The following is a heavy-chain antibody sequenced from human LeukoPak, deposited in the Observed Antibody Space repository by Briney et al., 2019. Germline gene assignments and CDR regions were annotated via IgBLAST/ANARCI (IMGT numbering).Heavy chain of an antibody. CDR2: SHNDGNSV. J-gene: IGHJ4*02. CDR3: AKRGVVIRVILVGFHKEAYYFDS. Sequence: GGSLRLSCAASGFTFNRYWMHWVRQVPGKEVVWVSHSHNDGNSVSYADSVKGRFTISRDNPKNTLYLQMNSLRAEDTAVYFCAKRGVVIRVILVGFHKEAYYFDSWGQGALVTVSS. V-gene: IGHV3-74*01. CDR1: GFTFNRYW. D-gene: IGHD3-22*01.